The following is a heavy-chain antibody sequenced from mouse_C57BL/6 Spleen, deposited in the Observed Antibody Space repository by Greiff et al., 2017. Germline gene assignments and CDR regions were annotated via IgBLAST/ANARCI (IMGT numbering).Heavy chain of an antibody. J-gene: IGHJ4*01. CDR1: GFTFSDYG. V-gene: IGHV5-17*01. Sequence: DVMLVESGGGLVKPGGSLKLSCAASGFTFSDYGMHWVRQAPEKGLEWVAYISSGSSTIYYADTVKGRFTISRDNAKNTLFLQMTSLRSEDTAMYYCASGIAMDYWGQGTSVTVSS. CDR2: ISSGSSTI. CDR3: ASGIAMDY.